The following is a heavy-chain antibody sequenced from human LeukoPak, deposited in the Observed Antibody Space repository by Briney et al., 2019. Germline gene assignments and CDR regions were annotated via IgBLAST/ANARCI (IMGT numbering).Heavy chain of an antibody. J-gene: IGHJ5*02. CDR1: GYTFTSYD. Sequence: ASVKVSCKASGYTFTSYDINWVRQATGQGLEWMGWMNPNSGNTGYAQKFQGRVTMTRNTSISTAYMELGSLRSEDTAVYYCARGRYYYGSGSYTWFDPWGQGTLVTVSS. V-gene: IGHV1-8*01. CDR2: MNPNSGNT. D-gene: IGHD3-10*01. CDR3: ARGRYYYGSGSYTWFDP.